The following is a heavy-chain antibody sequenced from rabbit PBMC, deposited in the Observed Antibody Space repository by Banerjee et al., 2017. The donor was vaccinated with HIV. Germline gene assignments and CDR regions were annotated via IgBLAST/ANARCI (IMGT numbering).Heavy chain of an antibody. CDR1: RFDFSTYS. CDR2: INAVTGKP. V-gene: IGHV1S7*01. Sequence: QELVESGGGLVQPGGSLKLSCKASRFDFSTYSMSWFRQAPGKGLEWIACINAVTGKPVYASWAKGRFTISSHNAQNTLYLQLNSLTVADTATYFCVRDTWHFKLWGPGTLVTVS. J-gene: IGHJ4*01. CDR3: VRDTWHFKL. D-gene: IGHD3-1*01.